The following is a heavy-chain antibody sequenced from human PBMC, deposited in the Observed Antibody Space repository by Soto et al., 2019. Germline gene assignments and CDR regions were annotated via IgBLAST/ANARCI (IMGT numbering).Heavy chain of an antibody. CDR1: VYTLTSYD. J-gene: IGHJ4*02. V-gene: IGHV1-8*01. CDR3: ARGPRNWGVDY. CDR2: MNPNSGNT. D-gene: IGHD7-27*01. Sequence: ASVKVCCKAAVYTLTSYDRKWVRQATGQDFEWMGWMNPNSGNTAYAQKFQGRVTMTRDTSKSTAFMELSSLTSEDTAVYYCARGPRNWGVDYWGQGTLVTVSS.